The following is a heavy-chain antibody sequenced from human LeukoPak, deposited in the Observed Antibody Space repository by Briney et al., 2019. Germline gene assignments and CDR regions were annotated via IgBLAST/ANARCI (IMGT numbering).Heavy chain of an antibody. CDR3: ARGTWKVIANVGNYYYMGV. CDR1: RYTLTRYY. D-gene: IGHD2/OR15-2a*01. J-gene: IGHJ6*03. V-gene: IGHV1-46*01. CDR2: INPSGCNS. Sequence: ASVKVSCQASRYTLTRYYMHWVRQAPAQRLEWMGIINPSGCNSSYAQKFQGRVTITADESTSTAYMALSSLKSEYTAVYFCARGTWKVIANVGNYYYMGVWGKGTTVTVSS.